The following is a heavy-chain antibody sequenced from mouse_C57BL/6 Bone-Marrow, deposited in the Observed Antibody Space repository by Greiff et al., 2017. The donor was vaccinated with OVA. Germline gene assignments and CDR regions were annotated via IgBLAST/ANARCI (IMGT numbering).Heavy chain of an antibody. D-gene: IGHD1-1*01. CDR1: GYAFSSSW. Sequence: QVQLQQSGPELVKPGASVKISCKASGYAFSSSWMNWVKRRPGKGLEWIGRIYPGDGDTNYNGKFKGKATLTADKSSSTAYMQLSSLTSEDSAVYFCVYYGSSYDYWGQGTTLTVSS. V-gene: IGHV1-82*01. J-gene: IGHJ2*01. CDR2: IYPGDGDT. CDR3: VYYGSSYDY.